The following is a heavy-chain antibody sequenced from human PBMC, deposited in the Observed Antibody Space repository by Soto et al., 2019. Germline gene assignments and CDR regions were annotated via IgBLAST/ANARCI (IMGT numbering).Heavy chain of an antibody. V-gene: IGHV1-2*02. CDR1: GYTFTGYY. D-gene: IGHD3-3*01. CDR3: ARDRGITIFGVVTNNWFDP. Sequence: QVQLVQSGAEVKKPGASVKVSCKASGYTFTGYYMHWVRQAPGQGLEWMGWINPNSGGTNYAQKFQGRVTMTRDTSISTAYMELSRLRSDDTAVYYCARDRGITIFGVVTNNWFDPWGQGTLVPVSS. CDR2: INPNSGGT. J-gene: IGHJ5*02.